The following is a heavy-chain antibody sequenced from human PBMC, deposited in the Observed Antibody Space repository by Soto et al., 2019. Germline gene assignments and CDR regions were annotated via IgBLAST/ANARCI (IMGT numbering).Heavy chain of an antibody. CDR1: GYTFTGYY. D-gene: IGHD6-19*01. V-gene: IGHV1-2*04. Sequence: QVQLVQSGAEVKKPGASVKVSCKASGYTFTGYYMHWVRQAPGQGLEWMGWINPNSGGTNYAQKFQGWVTMTRDTSISTAYMELSRLRSDDTAVYYCARSEDSSGWYRLLSQTEYYFDFWGQGTLVTVSS. CDR3: ARSEDSSGWYRLLSQTEYYFDF. CDR2: INPNSGGT. J-gene: IGHJ4*02.